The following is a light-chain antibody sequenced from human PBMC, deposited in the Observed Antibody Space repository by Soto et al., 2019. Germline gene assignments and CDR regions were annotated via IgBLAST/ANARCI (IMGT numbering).Light chain of an antibody. CDR3: QQSDSIPIT. Sequence: DSQMTHSPSSLSSSVGDRVTITCRASQSISSYLNWYQQKPGKAPKLLIYAASSLQSGVPSRFSGSGSGTDFTLAISSLQPEDFATYYCQQSDSIPITFGQGTRLEIK. V-gene: IGKV1-39*01. J-gene: IGKJ5*01. CDR2: AAS. CDR1: QSISSY.